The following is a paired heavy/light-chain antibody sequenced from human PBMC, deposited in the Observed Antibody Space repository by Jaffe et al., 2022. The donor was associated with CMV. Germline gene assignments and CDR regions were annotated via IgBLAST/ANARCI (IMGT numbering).Heavy chain of an antibody. J-gene: IGHJ6*03. CDR1: GGSTRSNSYY. Sequence: QVQLQESGPGLVRPSETLSLTCTVSGGSTRSNSYYWGWIRQPPGKGLEWIGSINYSGGTYYNPSLKSRVSISVDTSENQFSLKLNSVTAADTAVYYCAGCWVGYYEGSYYYYMDVWGNGTTVTV. D-gene: IGHD3-16*01. CDR3: AGCWVGYYEGSYYYYMDV. CDR2: INYSGGT. V-gene: IGHV4-39*01.
Light chain of an antibody. J-gene: IGKJ3*01. Sequence: EIVLTQSPDTLSLSPGERATLSCRASQTISSSYLAWYQQKPGQAPRLLIFGASNRAAGIPDRFSGSGSGTDFTLTISRLDPEDFAVYYCQHYGRSFGPGAKVDIK. CDR3: QHYGRS. V-gene: IGKV3-20*01. CDR1: QTISSSY. CDR2: GAS.